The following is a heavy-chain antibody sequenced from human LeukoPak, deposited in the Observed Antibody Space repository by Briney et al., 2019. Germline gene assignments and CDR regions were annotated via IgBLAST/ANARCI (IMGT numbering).Heavy chain of an antibody. Sequence: GESLKISSKGSGYNFPSYWIGWVRQMPGTGREWMGIIYAGDSESRYSPSFQGQVTISVDKSISTAYLQWSSLKASDTAMYFCARQWGGSGQDYDYWGQGTLVTVSS. CDR1: GYNFPSYW. D-gene: IGHD6-19*01. CDR3: ARQWGGSGQDYDY. J-gene: IGHJ4*02. V-gene: IGHV5-51*01. CDR2: IYAGDSES.